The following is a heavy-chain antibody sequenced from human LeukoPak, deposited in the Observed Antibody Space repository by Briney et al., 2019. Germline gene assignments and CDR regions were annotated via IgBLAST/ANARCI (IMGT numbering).Heavy chain of an antibody. CDR1: GYTLTELS. CDR2: FDPEDGET. J-gene: IGHJ6*03. D-gene: IGHD1-26*01. CDR3: ATTTHSGSYATLGYYYYTDV. Sequence: GASVKVSCKVSGYTLTELSMHWVRQAPGKGLEWMGGFDPEDGETIYAQKFQGRVTMTEDTSTDTAYMELSSLRSEDTAVYYCATTTHSGSYATLGYYYYTDVWGKGTTVTVSS. V-gene: IGHV1-24*01.